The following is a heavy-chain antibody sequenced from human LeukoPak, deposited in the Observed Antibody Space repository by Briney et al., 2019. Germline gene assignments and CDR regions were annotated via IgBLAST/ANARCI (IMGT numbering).Heavy chain of an antibody. CDR3: ARGGCSGGSCYSIYYYGMDV. Sequence: GASVKVSCKASGYTFTSYDINWVRQAHGQGLEWMGWMNPNSGNTGYAQKFQGRVTMTRNTSISTAYMELSSLRSEDTAVYYCARGGCSGGSCYSIYYYGMDVWGQGTTVTVSS. D-gene: IGHD2-15*01. J-gene: IGHJ6*02. CDR2: MNPNSGNT. V-gene: IGHV1-8*01. CDR1: GYTFTSYD.